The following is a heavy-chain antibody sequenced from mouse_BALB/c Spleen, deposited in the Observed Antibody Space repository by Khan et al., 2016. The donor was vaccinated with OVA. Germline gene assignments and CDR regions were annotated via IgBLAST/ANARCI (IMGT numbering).Heavy chain of an antibody. CDR3: ARDYYSYDEGYWYFDV. Sequence: EVELVESGGGLVQPGGSLKLSCAASGFTFSGYGMSWVRQTPDKRLELVATINSNGGTSYYPDSVKGRFTISRDNAKNTLHLQMSSLKSEDTAMYYCARDYYSYDEGYWYFDVWGAGTTGTVSS. CDR2: INSNGGTS. J-gene: IGHJ1*01. V-gene: IGHV5-6-3*01. CDR1: GFTFSGYG. D-gene: IGHD2-14*01.